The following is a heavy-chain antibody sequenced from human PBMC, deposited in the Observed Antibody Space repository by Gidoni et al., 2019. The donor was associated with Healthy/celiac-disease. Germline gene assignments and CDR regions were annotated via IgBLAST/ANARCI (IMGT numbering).Heavy chain of an antibody. CDR3: ARPSGYQLLQDAFDI. CDR2: IYYSGST. Sequence: QLQLQESGPALVKTSETLSLTCTVSGGSISSSSCYWGWIRQPPGKGLEWIGSIYYSGSTYYNPSLNSRVTISVDTSKIQFSLKLSSVTAADTAVYYCARPSGYQLLQDAFDIWGQGTMVTVSS. J-gene: IGHJ3*02. V-gene: IGHV4-39*01. CDR1: GGSISSSSCY. D-gene: IGHD2-2*01.